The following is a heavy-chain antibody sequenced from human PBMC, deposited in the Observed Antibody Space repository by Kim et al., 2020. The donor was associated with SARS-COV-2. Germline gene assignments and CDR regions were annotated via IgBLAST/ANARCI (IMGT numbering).Heavy chain of an antibody. J-gene: IGHJ4*02. D-gene: IGHD1-26*01. V-gene: IGHV1-46*01. CDR3: ARGYSGSYFAGFDY. Sequence: AKKFQGRVTMTRVTSTGTVYMELSSLRSEDTAVYYCARGYSGSYFAGFDYWGQGTLVTVSS.